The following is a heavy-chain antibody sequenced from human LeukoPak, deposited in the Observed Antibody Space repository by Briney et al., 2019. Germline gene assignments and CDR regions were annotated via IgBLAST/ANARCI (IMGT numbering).Heavy chain of an antibody. CDR2: IYESGST. Sequence: SETLSLTCAVSGHSTSSSYYWGWIRQPPGKGLEWIGSIYESGSTYYSPSLKGRVTISADTSKKQFSLRVSSVTAADTALYYCARSHTSGWYGGFDYWGQGILVTVSS. D-gene: IGHD6-19*01. J-gene: IGHJ4*02. CDR3: ARSHTSGWYGGFDY. CDR1: GHSTSSSYY. V-gene: IGHV4-38-2*01.